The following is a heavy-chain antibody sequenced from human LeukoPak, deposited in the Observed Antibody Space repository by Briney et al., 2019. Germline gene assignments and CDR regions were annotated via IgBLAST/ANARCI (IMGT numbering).Heavy chain of an antibody. CDR2: IYPGDSDT. Sequence: GESLKISCKGSGYSFTSYWIGWVRQMPGKGLEWMGIIYPGDSDTRYSPSFQGQVTISADKSISTAHLQWSSLKASDTAMYYCARLLGVYGDYGGYWFDPWGQGTLVTVSS. V-gene: IGHV5-51*01. CDR3: ARLLGVYGDYGGYWFDP. J-gene: IGHJ5*02. D-gene: IGHD4-17*01. CDR1: GYSFTSYW.